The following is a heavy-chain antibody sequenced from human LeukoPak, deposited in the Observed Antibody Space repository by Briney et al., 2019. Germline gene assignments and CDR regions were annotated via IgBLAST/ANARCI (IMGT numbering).Heavy chain of an antibody. D-gene: IGHD6-13*01. CDR1: GFTFSDHY. CDR2: TRNKANSYTT. J-gene: IGHJ5*02. CDR3: ARVAAAAKKGDWFDP. V-gene: IGHV3-72*01. Sequence: GGSLRLSCAAPGFTFSDHYMDWVRQAPGKGLEWVGRTRNKANSYTTEYAASVKGRFTISRDDSKNSLYLQMSSLKTENTAVYYCARVAAAAKKGDWFDPWGQGTLVTVSS.